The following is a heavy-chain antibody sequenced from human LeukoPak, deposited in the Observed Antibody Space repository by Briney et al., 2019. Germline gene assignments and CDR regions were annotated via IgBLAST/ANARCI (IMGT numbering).Heavy chain of an antibody. CDR3: ARHRTAYYFDY. CDR1: GGSISTYY. J-gene: IGHJ4*02. CDR2: IYYSGST. V-gene: IGHV4-59*08. Sequence: SETLSLTCTGSGGSISTYYWSWIRQPPGKGLEWIGYIYYSGSTSYNPSLKSRVTISVDTSKNQFSLKLSSVTAADTAMYYCARHRTAYYFDYWGQGTLVTVSS.